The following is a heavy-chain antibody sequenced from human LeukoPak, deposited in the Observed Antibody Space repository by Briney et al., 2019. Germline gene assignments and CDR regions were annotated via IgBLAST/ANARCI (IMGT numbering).Heavy chain of an antibody. CDR1: GFAFSNHA. D-gene: IGHD5-18*01. Sequence: GGSLRLSCTASGFAFSNHAMSWVRQAPGKGLEWVSSISISGGTTYYADSVRGRFTISRENSKNTLYLQMNSLRAEDTAVYYCAKELYGYSYGHHWGQGTLVTVSS. J-gene: IGHJ5*02. CDR3: AKELYGYSYGHH. V-gene: IGHV3-23*01. CDR2: ISISGGTT.